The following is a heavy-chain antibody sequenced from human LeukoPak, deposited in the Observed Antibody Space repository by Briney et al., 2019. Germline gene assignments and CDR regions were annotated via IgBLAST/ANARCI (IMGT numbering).Heavy chain of an antibody. CDR2: IYHSGST. J-gene: IGHJ4*02. V-gene: IGHV4-38-2*02. Sequence: SETLSLTCTVSGYSISSGYYRGWIRQPPGKGLEWIGSIYHSGSTYYNPSLKSRVTISVDTSKNQFSLKLSSVTAADTAVYYCARQDYDILTGPTDWGQGTLVTVSS. D-gene: IGHD3-9*01. CDR1: GYSISSGYY. CDR3: ARQDYDILTGPTD.